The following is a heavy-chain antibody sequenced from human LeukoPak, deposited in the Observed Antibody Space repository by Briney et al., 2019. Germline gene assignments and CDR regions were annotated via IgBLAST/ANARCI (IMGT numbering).Heavy chain of an antibody. V-gene: IGHV3-23*01. CDR2: ISASGGST. J-gene: IGHJ4*02. CDR3: AKDRGY. CDR1: GFXFSSFP. Sequence: GGSLRLSCAASGFXFSSFPITWVRQAPGKGLEWVSAISASGGSTNYADSVQGRFTISRDNSKNTLYLQMNRLRAEDTAVYYCAKDRGYWGQGTLVTVSS.